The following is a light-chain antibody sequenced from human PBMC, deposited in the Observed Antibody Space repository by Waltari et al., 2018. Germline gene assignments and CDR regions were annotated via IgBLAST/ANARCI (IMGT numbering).Light chain of an antibody. CDR3: CSYAGSSTFVV. J-gene: IGLJ2*01. CDR1: SRDVGSYSL. Sequence: QSALTQPASVSGSPGQSITISCTGSSRDVGSYSLVSWYQQHPGKAPKLMIYEVTKRPSGVSNRFSGSKSGNTASLTISGLQAEDEADYYCCSYAGSSTFVVFGGGTRLTVL. CDR2: EVT. V-gene: IGLV2-23*02.